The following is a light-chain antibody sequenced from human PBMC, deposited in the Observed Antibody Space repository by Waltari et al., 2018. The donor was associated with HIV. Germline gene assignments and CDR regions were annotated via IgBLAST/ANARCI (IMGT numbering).Light chain of an antibody. CDR2: DVS. CDR3: SSYTSSSPYA. CDR1: SSDVGGYNY. J-gene: IGLJ1*01. V-gene: IGLV2-14*03. Sequence: QSALTQPASVSGSPGQSITISCTGTSSDVGGYNYVSWYQQHPGKAPKLMIYDVSNRPSGCSNRFSGSKSGNTASLTISALQAEDEADYYCSSYTSSSPYAFGTGTKVTVL.